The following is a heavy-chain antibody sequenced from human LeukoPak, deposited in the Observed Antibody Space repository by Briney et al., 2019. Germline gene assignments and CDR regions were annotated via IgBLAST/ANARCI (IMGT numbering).Heavy chain of an antibody. D-gene: IGHD5-12*01. CDR1: GFTFSSYG. CDR2: IRYDGSNK. Sequence: GGSLRLSCAASGFTFSSYGMHWVRQAPGKGLEWVALIRYDGSNKYYADSVKGRFTISRDNSKNTLYLQMDSLRVEDTAVYYCARDGLSGYEGFDSWGQGTLVTVSS. J-gene: IGHJ4*02. CDR3: ARDGLSGYEGFDS. V-gene: IGHV3-30*02.